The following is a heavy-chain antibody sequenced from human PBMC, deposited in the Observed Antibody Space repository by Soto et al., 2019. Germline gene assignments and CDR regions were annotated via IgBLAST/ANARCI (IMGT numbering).Heavy chain of an antibody. J-gene: IGHJ6*02. Sequence: SVKVSCKASGGTFSSYAISWVRQAPGQGLEWMGGIIPIFGTANYAQKFQGRVTITADKSTSTAYMELSSLRSEDTAVYYCAREYYYDSSGYFSRGGGMDVWGQGTTVTVSS. CDR1: GGTFSSYA. V-gene: IGHV1-69*06. CDR2: IIPIFGTA. D-gene: IGHD3-22*01. CDR3: AREYYYDSSGYFSRGGGMDV.